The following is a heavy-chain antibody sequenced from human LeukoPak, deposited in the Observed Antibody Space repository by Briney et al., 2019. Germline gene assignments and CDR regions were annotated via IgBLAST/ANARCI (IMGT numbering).Heavy chain of an antibody. Sequence: GGSLTLYCAAYGFTFSNVWMVWLRQAPGQGLEWVGSLRKGMEGGATDYASSLRGRFNISRDNSSNTLYLQMHSLKTEETAVYFCACAVLGSQCTCRDYWGEGALGAVSS. V-gene: IGHV3-15*01. CDR3: ACAVLGSQCTCRDY. D-gene: IGHD3-10*01. CDR1: GFTFSNVW. CDR2: LRKGMEGGAT. J-gene: IGHJ4*02.